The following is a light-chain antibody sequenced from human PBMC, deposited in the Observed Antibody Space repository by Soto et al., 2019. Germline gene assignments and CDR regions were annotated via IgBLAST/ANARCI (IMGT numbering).Light chain of an antibody. CDR2: EVT. CDR1: SXDVGGYNY. Sequence: QSALTQPASVSGSPGQSITISCTGTSXDVGGYNYVSWYQQHPGKAPKLLIFEVTSRPSWVSDRFSGSKSTNTASLTISGLQPDDEADYYCSSYTARSTHVFGTGTKVTIL. CDR3: SSYTARSTHV. V-gene: IGLV2-14*01. J-gene: IGLJ1*01.